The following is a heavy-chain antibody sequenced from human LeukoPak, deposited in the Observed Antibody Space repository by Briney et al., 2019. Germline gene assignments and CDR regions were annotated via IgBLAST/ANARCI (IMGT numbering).Heavy chain of an antibody. CDR2: IYHSGNT. J-gene: IGHJ4*02. Sequence: SETLSLTCAVSGYSISSGYYWGWIRPPPGKGLEWFGSIYHSGNTNYNPSIKSRVTMSVDTSKNQFSLKVSSVTAADTALYYCARWYSSSGYLDYWGQGTLVTVSS. CDR1: GYSISSGYY. D-gene: IGHD6-6*01. V-gene: IGHV4-38-2*01. CDR3: ARWYSSSGYLDY.